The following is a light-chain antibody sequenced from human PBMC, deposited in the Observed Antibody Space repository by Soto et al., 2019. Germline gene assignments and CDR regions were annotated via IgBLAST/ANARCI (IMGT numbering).Light chain of an antibody. CDR3: QQYNSYRA. CDR1: QSISNW. V-gene: IGKV1-5*03. J-gene: IGKJ1*01. Sequence: DIQMTQSPSTLSASVGDSVTITCRASQSISNWLAWHQQKPGKAPKLLISKASTLESGVPSRFSGSGSGTEFTLTISSLQPDDFATYYCQQYNSYRAFGQGTKVEI. CDR2: KAS.